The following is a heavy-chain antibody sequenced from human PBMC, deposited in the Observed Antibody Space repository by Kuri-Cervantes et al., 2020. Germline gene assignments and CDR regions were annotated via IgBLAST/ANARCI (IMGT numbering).Heavy chain of an antibody. CDR3: TRGWSCSSPSCSGRKY. J-gene: IGHJ4*02. Sequence: SETLSLTCAVYGGSFSGYYWSWIRQPPEKGLEWIGEINHSGSTNYNPSLKSRVTISVDTSKNQFSLKLSSVTAADTAVYYCTRGWSCSSPSCSGRKYWGQGTLVTVSS. CDR2: INHSGST. CDR1: GGSFSGYY. V-gene: IGHV4-34*01. D-gene: IGHD2-2*01.